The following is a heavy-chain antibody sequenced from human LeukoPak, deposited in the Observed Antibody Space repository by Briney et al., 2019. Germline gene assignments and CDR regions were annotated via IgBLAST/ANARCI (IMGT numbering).Heavy chain of an antibody. Sequence: GGPLRLSCAASGFTFTTYAMSWVRQAPGKGLEWVSTVANSGVDTYYADSVRGRFTISRDNSRNTVYLQINSLRAEDTAVYYCAKSHSVAQRGYFDYWGQGTLVTVSS. CDR2: VANSGVDT. D-gene: IGHD4-23*01. CDR1: GFTFTTYA. CDR3: AKSHSVAQRGYFDY. V-gene: IGHV3-23*01. J-gene: IGHJ4*02.